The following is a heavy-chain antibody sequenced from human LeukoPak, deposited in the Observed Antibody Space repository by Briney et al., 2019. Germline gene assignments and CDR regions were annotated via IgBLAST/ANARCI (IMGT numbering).Heavy chain of an antibody. J-gene: IGHJ6*02. CDR1: GGSISSYY. Sequence: SETLSLTCTVSGGSISSYYWSWIRQPAGKGLEWIGRIYTSGSTNYNPSLRSRVTISVDTSKNQFSLKLSSVTAADTAVYYCASLTRADYYYYGMDVWGQGTTVTVS. CDR2: IYTSGST. CDR3: ASLTRADYYYYGMDV. V-gene: IGHV4-4*07.